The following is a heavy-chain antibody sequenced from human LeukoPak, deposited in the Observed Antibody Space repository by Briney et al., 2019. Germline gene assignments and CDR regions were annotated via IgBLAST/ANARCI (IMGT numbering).Heavy chain of an antibody. CDR1: GFTFSSYA. Sequence: QPGGSLRLSCAVSGFTFSSYAMNWVRQAPGKGLEWVSSISRSGGSTYYADSVKGRFTISRDNSKNTLYLQMNSLRAEDTAVYYCAKGGTIGTTTPTEDAFDLWGQGTMVTVSS. J-gene: IGHJ3*01. D-gene: IGHD1-1*01. CDR3: AKGGTIGTTTPTEDAFDL. V-gene: IGHV3-23*01. CDR2: ISRSGGST.